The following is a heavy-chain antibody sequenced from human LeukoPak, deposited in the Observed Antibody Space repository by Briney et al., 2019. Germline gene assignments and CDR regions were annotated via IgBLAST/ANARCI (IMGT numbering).Heavy chain of an antibody. D-gene: IGHD6-13*01. J-gene: IGHJ3*02. V-gene: IGHV3-33*01. CDR2: IWYDGSNK. CDR3: ARDQRVAYSSSWYGGAFDI. Sequence: PGGSLRLSCAASGFTFSSYGMHWVRQAPGKGLEWVAVIWYDGSNKYYADSVKGRFTISRDNSKNTLYLQMNSLRAEDTAVYYCARDQRVAYSSSWYGGAFDIWGQGTIVTVSS. CDR1: GFTFSSYG.